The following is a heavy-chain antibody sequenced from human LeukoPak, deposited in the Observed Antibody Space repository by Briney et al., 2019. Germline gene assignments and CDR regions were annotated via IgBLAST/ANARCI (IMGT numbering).Heavy chain of an antibody. J-gene: IGHJ4*02. CDR2: IYYSGST. Sequence: SETLSLTCAVSGGSISSNNWWNWVRQPSGKGLEWIGSIYYSGSTYYNPSLKSRVTISVDTSKNQFSLKLSSVTAADTAVYYCARDLYYDFWSGYYGNYYFDYWGQGTLVTVSS. CDR1: GGSISSNNW. V-gene: IGHV4-4*02. CDR3: ARDLYYDFWSGYYGNYYFDY. D-gene: IGHD3-3*01.